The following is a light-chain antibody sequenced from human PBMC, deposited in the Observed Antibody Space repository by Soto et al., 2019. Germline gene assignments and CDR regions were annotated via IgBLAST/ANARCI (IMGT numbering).Light chain of an antibody. J-gene: IGLJ3*02. CDR3: ATWDDSLNGL. Sequence: QSVLTQPPSASGTPGQRVTISCSGSSSNIGSNTVSWYQQLPRTAPKLLIYSNNQRPSGVPDRFSGSKSGTSASLAISGLQSEDEADYYCATWDDSLNGLFGGGTKVTVL. V-gene: IGLV1-44*01. CDR2: SNN. CDR1: SSNIGSNT.